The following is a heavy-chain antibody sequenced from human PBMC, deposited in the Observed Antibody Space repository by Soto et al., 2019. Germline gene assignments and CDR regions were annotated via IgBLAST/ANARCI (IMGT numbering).Heavy chain of an antibody. Sequence: ASVKVSCKASGYTFTSYGISWVRQAPGQGLEWMGWISTYNGDTNYAQKFQGRVTMTTDTSTSTVHMEVRSLRSDDTAVYYCAREGVAPYYYYGMDVWGQGTPVTAP. D-gene: IGHD5-12*01. V-gene: IGHV1-18*01. J-gene: IGHJ6*02. CDR1: GYTFTSYG. CDR2: ISTYNGDT. CDR3: AREGVAPYYYYGMDV.